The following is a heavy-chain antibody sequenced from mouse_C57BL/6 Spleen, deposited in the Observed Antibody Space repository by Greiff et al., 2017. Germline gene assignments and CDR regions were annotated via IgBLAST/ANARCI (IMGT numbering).Heavy chain of an antibody. CDR3: AKTAQARYFDV. J-gene: IGHJ1*03. Sequence: VQLKQSGPELVKPGASVKISCKASGYAFSSSWMNWVKQRPGKGLEWIGRIYPGDGDTNYNGKFKGKATLTADKSSSTAYMQLSSLTSEDSAVYFCAKTAQARYFDVWGTGTTVTVSS. CDR2: IYPGDGDT. CDR1: GYAFSSSW. D-gene: IGHD3-2*02. V-gene: IGHV1-82*01.